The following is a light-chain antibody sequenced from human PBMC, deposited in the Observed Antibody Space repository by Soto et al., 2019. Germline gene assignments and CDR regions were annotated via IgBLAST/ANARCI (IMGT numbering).Light chain of an antibody. CDR3: QTWGTGILV. CDR1: SGHSSYA. J-gene: IGLJ2*01. V-gene: IGLV4-69*01. Sequence: QLVLTQSPSASASLGASVKLTCTLSSGHSSYAIAWHQQQPEKGPRYLMKLNSDGSHSKGDGIPDRFSGSSSGAERYLTISSLQSEDEADYYCQTWGTGILVFGGGTKVTVI. CDR2: LNSDGSH.